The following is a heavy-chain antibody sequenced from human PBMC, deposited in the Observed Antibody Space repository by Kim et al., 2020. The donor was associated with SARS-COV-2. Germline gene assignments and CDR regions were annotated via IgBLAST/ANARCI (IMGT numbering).Heavy chain of an antibody. V-gene: IGHV1-69*04. Sequence: SVKVSCKASGGTFFSYAISWVRQAPGQGLEWMGRIIPILGIANYAQKFQGRVTITADKSTSTAYMELSSLRSEDTAVYYCAPFYSSSWSNPLGFDYWGQGTLVTVSS. D-gene: IGHD6-13*01. J-gene: IGHJ4*02. CDR2: IIPILGIA. CDR1: GGTFFSYA. CDR3: APFYSSSWSNPLGFDY.